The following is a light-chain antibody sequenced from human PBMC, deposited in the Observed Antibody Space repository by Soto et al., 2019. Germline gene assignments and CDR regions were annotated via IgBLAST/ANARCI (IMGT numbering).Light chain of an antibody. V-gene: IGKV3-20*01. CDR1: QSVSSSY. J-gene: IGKJ3*01. Sequence: EIVLTQSPGTLSLSPGERATLSCRASQSVSSSYLAWYQQKPGQAPRLLIYGASSRATGIPDRFSGSGSGASFTFNHRTLEPEDFAVYYCQQYGSFFTFGPGTKVDIK. CDR2: GAS. CDR3: QQYGSFFT.